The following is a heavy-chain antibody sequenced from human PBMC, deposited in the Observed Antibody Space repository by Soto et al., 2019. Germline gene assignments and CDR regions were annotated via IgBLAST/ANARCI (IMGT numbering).Heavy chain of an antibody. J-gene: IGHJ5*02. Sequence: GASVKVSCKASGYTFTSYAMHWVRQAPGQRLEWMGWIGAYNGNTNYAQKLQGRVTMTTDTSTSTAYMELRSLRSDDTAVYYCARDSWFDPWGQGTLVTVSS. CDR2: IGAYNGNT. CDR3: ARDSWFDP. V-gene: IGHV1-18*01. CDR1: GYTFTSYA.